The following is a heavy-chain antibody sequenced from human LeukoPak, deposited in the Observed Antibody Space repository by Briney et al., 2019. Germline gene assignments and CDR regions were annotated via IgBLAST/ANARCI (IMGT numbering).Heavy chain of an antibody. J-gene: IGHJ4*02. CDR1: GYTFSGYN. V-gene: IGHV1-2*06. CDR3: ARGYNYGHDY. Sequence: SVKVSCKASGYTFSGYNMHWVRQAPGQGLEWMGRVISHSGGTNYAPRFQGRVTMTRDTSTSTAYMELSRLKSDDTAVYYCARGYNYGHDYWGQGILVTVSS. D-gene: IGHD5-18*01. CDR2: VISHSGGT.